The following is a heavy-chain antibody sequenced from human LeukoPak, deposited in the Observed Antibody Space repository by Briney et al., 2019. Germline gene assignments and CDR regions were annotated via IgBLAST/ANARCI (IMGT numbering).Heavy chain of an antibody. Sequence: GRSLRLSCAASGFTFDDYAMHWVRQAPGKGLEWVSGISWNSGSIGYADSVKSRFTISRDNAKNSLYLQMNSLRAEDMALYYCAKGVLDYYYMDVWGKGTTVTVSS. CDR2: ISWNSGSI. J-gene: IGHJ6*03. V-gene: IGHV3-9*03. CDR3: AKGVLDYYYMDV. CDR1: GFTFDDYA.